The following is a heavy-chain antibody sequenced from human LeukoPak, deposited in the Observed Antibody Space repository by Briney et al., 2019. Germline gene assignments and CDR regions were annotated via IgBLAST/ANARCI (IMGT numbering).Heavy chain of an antibody. V-gene: IGHV3-48*03. CDR3: AELGITMIGGV. CDR1: GFSFSTYW. J-gene: IGHJ6*04. CDR2: ISSSGSTI. D-gene: IGHD3-10*02. Sequence: PGGSLRLSCETSGFSFSTYWMSWVRQAPRKGLEWVSYISSSGSTIYYADSVKGRFTISRDNAKNSLYLQMNSLRAEDTAVYYCAELGITMIGGVWGKGTTVTISS.